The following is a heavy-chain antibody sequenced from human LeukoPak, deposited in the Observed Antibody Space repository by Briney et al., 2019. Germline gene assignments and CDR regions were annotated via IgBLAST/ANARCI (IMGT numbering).Heavy chain of an antibody. D-gene: IGHD3-22*01. CDR2: IYYGGST. V-gene: IGHV4-30-4*08. Sequence: SETLSLTCTVSGGSISSGDYYWSWIRQPPGKGLEWIGYIYYGGSTYYNPSLKSRVTISVDTSKNQFSLKLSSVTAADTAVYYCARGDLYYYDSSGYYLHWGQGTLVTVSS. CDR3: ARGDLYYYDSSGYYLH. J-gene: IGHJ4*02. CDR1: GGSISSGDYY.